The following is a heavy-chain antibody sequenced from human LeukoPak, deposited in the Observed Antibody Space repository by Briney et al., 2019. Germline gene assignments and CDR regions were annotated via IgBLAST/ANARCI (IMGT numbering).Heavy chain of an antibody. CDR1: GGSISSGSYY. J-gene: IGHJ3*02. CDR3: ARGIAVAGTGEHDAFDI. CDR2: IYTSGST. D-gene: IGHD6-19*01. Sequence: SETLSLTCTVSGGSISSGSYYWSWIRQPAGKGLEWIGRIYTSGSTNYNPSLKSRVTMSVDTSKNQFSLKLSSVTAADTAVYYCARGIAVAGTGEHDAFDIWGQGTMVTVSS. V-gene: IGHV4-61*02.